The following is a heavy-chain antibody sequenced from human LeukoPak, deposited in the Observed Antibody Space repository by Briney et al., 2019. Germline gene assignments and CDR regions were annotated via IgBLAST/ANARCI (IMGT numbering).Heavy chain of an antibody. CDR3: ARDSGSTDAFDI. CDR1: GGSISSYY. D-gene: IGHD6-13*01. CDR2: IYYSGST. J-gene: IGHJ3*02. V-gene: IGHV4-59*01. Sequence: SETLSLTCTVSGGSISSYYWSWIRQPPGKGLEWIGYIYYSGSTNYNPSLKSRVTISVDTSKNQLSLKLSSVTAADTAVYYCARDSGSTDAFDIWGQGTMVTVSS.